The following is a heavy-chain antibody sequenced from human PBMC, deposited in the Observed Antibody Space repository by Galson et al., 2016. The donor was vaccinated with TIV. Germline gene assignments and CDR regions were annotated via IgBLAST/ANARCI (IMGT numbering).Heavy chain of an antibody. CDR2: IYYTGST. J-gene: IGHJ3*02. CDR1: GGSINSDLYY. V-gene: IGHV4-39*01. D-gene: IGHD3-22*01. CDR3: ARRTHYDSSGYSDAFDI. Sequence: ETLSLTCTVSGGSINSDLYYWAWIRQPPGKGLEWIATIYYTGSTYYNPSLKSRVSISMDTPKSQFSLKLSSVTAADTAVYYCARRTHYDSSGYSDAFDIWGQGTMVPVSS.